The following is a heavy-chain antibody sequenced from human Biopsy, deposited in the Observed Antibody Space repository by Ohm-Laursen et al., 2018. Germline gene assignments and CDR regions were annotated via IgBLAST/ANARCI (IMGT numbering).Heavy chain of an antibody. D-gene: IGHD1-26*01. V-gene: IGHV4-59*08. J-gene: IGHJ2*01. CDR2: IYYTGST. Sequence: SEILSLTCTVSGGSISSYYWSWIRQPPGKGLEWIGYIYYTGSTNYNPSLKSRVTISVDTSMNHLSLRLTFVTAADTAVYYCARHAPSYSGSYWRYFDLWGRGTLVTVSS. CDR1: GGSISSYY. CDR3: ARHAPSYSGSYWRYFDL.